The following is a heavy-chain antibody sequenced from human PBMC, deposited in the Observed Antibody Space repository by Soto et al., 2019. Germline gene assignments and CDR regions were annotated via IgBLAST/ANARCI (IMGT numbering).Heavy chain of an antibody. V-gene: IGHV4-59*01. CDR1: GGSISSYY. CDR3: AGSVAGTLDY. J-gene: IGHJ4*02. Sequence: SETLSLTCTVSGGSISSYYWSWIRQPAGKGLEWIGCVYYSGSTKYNPSLKSRVTISVDTSKSQFSLKLNSVTAADTAVYYCAGSVAGTLDYWGRGFLVTVSS. CDR2: VYYSGST. D-gene: IGHD6-19*01.